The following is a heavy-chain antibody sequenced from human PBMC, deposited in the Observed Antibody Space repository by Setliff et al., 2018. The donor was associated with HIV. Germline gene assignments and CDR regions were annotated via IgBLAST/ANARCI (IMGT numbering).Heavy chain of an antibody. J-gene: IGHJ4*02. V-gene: IGHV4-34*01. CDR3: ARKGGGDFDY. CDR2: INHSGST. Sequence: SETLSLTCAVYGESFTNYYWSWIRQPPGKGLECIGDINHSGSTNYNPSLKSRVTISVDTSKHQFSLKLNSMTAADTAVYFCARKGGGDFDYWGQGTLVTVSS. D-gene: IGHD4-17*01. CDR1: GESFTNYY.